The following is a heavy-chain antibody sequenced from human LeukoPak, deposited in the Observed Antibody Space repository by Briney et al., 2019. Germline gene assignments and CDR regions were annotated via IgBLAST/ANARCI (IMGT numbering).Heavy chain of an antibody. CDR1: GFTFSAYA. V-gene: IGHV3-23*01. CDR2: ISGSGGRT. Sequence: GGSLRLSCAASGFTFSAYAMNWVRQAPGKGLEWVSAISGSGGRTYYADSVKGRFTISRNNSKNTLYLQMNSLRADGTAVYYCAKSHASGSSWFVSNDYWGQGTLVTVSS. D-gene: IGHD6-13*01. J-gene: IGHJ4*02. CDR3: AKSHASGSSWFVSNDY.